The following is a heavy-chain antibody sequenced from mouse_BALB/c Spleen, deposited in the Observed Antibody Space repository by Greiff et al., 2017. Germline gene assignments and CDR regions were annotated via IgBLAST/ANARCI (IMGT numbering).Heavy chain of an antibody. V-gene: IGHV1-82*01. CDR1: GYAFSSSW. CDR2: IYPGDGDT. J-gene: IGHJ2*01. Sequence: VQLQQSGPELVKPGASVKISCKASGYAFSSSWMNWVKQRPGQGLEWIGRIYPGDGDTNYNGKFKGKATLTADKSSSTAYMQLSSLTSVDSAVYFCARSNYGGSSDYDFDYWGQGTTLTVSS. CDR3: ARSNYGGSSDYDFDY. D-gene: IGHD1-1*01.